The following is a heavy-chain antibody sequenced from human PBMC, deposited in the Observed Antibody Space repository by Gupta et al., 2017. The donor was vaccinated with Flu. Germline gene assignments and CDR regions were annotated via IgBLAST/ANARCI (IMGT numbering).Heavy chain of an antibody. CDR3: ARGRYQLHHNS. CDR2: INHSGRA. J-gene: IGHJ5*02. CDR1: VGSFLDYS. Sequence: CPFYVGSFLDYSWNWIRQPPGKGLEWIGEINHSGRATYNPSLKSRVTILVDTSKNQFSLNLTSVTAADTAMYYCARGRYQLHHNSWGQGTLVTVSS. V-gene: IGHV4-34*01. D-gene: IGHD2-2*01.